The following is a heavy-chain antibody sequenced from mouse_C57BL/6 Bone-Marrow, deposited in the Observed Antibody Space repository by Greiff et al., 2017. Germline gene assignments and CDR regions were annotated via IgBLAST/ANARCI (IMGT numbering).Heavy chain of an antibody. CDR2: IDPSDSYT. J-gene: IGHJ3*01. Sequence: QVHVKQPGAELVMPGASVKLSCKASGYTFTSYWMHWVKQRPGQGLEWIGEIDPSDSYTNYNQKFKGKSTLTVDKSSSTAYMQLSSLTSEDSAVYYCARRTTVVPFAYWGQGTLVTVSA. V-gene: IGHV1-69*01. D-gene: IGHD1-1*01. CDR3: ARRTTVVPFAY. CDR1: GYTFTSYW.